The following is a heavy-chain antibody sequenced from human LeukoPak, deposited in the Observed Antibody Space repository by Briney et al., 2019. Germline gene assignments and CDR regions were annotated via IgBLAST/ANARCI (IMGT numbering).Heavy chain of an antibody. CDR3: TSTYYYDSSSYSHCGY. J-gene: IGHJ4*02. D-gene: IGHD3-22*01. V-gene: IGHV3-73*01. CDR2: IGSKANSYGT. Sequence: GGSLKLSCAASGFTFSGSAMHWVRQSSGKGLECVGRIGSKANSYGTAYAASVKGRFTISRDDSKNTAYLQINSLKTEDTAVYYCTSTYYYDSSSYSHCGYWGQGTLVTVSS. CDR1: GFTFSGSA.